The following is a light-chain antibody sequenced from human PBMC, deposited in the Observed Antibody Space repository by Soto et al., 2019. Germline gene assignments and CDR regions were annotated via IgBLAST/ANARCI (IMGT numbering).Light chain of an antibody. CDR3: QQSDSYPYT. Sequence: DIQMTQSPSSLSVSVGDRVTITCRASQSITNYLNWYQQKPGKAPKLLVYAASSLQSGVPSRFSANGSGTDFTLTISSLQPEDFATYYCQQSDSYPYTFGQGTKLESK. CDR1: QSITNY. V-gene: IGKV1-39*01. CDR2: AAS. J-gene: IGKJ2*01.